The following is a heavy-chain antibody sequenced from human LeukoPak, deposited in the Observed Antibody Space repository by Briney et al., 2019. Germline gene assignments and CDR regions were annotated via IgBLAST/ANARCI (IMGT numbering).Heavy chain of an antibody. CDR2: ISSSSSYI. CDR3: ARATAMVTDGFDY. D-gene: IGHD5-18*01. V-gene: IGHV3-21*01. J-gene: IGHJ4*02. CDR1: GFTFSSYS. Sequence: GGSLRLSCAASGFTFSSYSMNWVRQAPGKGLEWASSISSSSSYIYYADSVKGRFTISRDNAKNSLYLQMNSLRAEDTAVYYCARATAMVTDGFDYWGQGTLVTVSS.